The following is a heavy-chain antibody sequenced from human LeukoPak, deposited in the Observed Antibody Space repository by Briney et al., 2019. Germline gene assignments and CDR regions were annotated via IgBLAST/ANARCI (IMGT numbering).Heavy chain of an antibody. Sequence: SVKVSCKASGGTFSSYAISWVRQAPRQGLEWMGRIIPILGIANYAQKFQGRVTITADKSTSTAYMELSSLRSEDTAVYYCAISGIAVAGINWFDPWGQGTLVTVSS. D-gene: IGHD6-19*01. CDR2: IIPILGIA. CDR3: AISGIAVAGINWFDP. CDR1: GGTFSSYA. J-gene: IGHJ5*02. V-gene: IGHV1-69*04.